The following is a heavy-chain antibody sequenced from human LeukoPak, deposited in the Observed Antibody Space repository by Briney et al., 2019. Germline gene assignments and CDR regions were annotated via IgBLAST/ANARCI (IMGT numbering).Heavy chain of an antibody. CDR3: AIPRYSRGYPFDY. CDR1: GYIFRNYP. J-gene: IGHJ4*02. Sequence: ASVKVSCKASGYIFRNYPMNWVRQAPGQGLEWMGWINTNTGNPTYAQGFTGRFVFSLDTSVSTAYLQISSLKAEDTAVYYCAIPRYSRGYPFDYWGQGILVTVSS. V-gene: IGHV7-4-1*02. CDR2: INTNTGNP. D-gene: IGHD6-25*01.